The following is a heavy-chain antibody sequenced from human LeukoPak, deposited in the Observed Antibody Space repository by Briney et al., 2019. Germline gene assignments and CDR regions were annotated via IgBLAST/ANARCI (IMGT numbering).Heavy chain of an antibody. CDR1: GFTFSSYA. Sequence: GGSLRLSCETSGFTFSSYAMSWVRQAPGKGLEWVSCLSGGGGTTFYPDSVKGRFTISRDNSKNTLNLQMNSLRAEDTAIYYCARVRLQPSYYFDFWGQGTLVTVSS. V-gene: IGHV3-23*01. J-gene: IGHJ4*02. D-gene: IGHD5-18*01. CDR2: LSGGGGTT. CDR3: ARVRLQPSYYFDF.